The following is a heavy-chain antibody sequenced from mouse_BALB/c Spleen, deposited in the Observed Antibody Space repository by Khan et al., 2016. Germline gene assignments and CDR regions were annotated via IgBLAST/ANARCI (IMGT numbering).Heavy chain of an antibody. D-gene: IGHD1-1*01. CDR1: GYSITSDYA. CDR2: ISYSGST. J-gene: IGHJ1*01. CDR3: ARSLVAARYFDV. V-gene: IGHV3-2*02. Sequence: EVQLQESGPGLVKPSQSLSLTCTVTGYSITSDYAWNWIRQFPGNKLEWMGYISYSGSTSYNPFLESRISITRDTSKSQFFLQLNSVTPEDTATYYCARSLVAARYFDVWGAGTTVTVAS.